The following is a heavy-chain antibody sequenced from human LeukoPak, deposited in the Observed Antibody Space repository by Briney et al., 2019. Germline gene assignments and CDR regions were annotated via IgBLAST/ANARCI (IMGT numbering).Heavy chain of an antibody. D-gene: IGHD2-21*01. Sequence: HPGGSLRLSCAASGFTFTTYSMSWVRQPPGKGLEWVSAVSGSGDDTFYADSVKGRFTISRDNRKNTVSLQMNSLRAEDTALYYCVKDALSVSRDSHWGQGTLVTVSS. CDR1: GFTFTTYS. CDR2: VSGSGDDT. J-gene: IGHJ1*01. V-gene: IGHV3-23*01. CDR3: VKDALSVSRDSH.